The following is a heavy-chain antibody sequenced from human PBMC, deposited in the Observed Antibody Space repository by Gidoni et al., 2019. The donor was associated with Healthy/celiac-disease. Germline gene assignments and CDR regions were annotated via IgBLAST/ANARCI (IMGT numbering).Heavy chain of an antibody. V-gene: IGHV4-59*01. CDR2: IYYSGST. CDR3: ARDLMAVAGTNY. CDR1: GGYISSYY. D-gene: IGHD6-19*01. J-gene: IGHJ4*02. Sequence: VQLQASGPGLVKPSETLSLTCTVSGGYISSYYWSWIRQPPGKGLEWIGYIYYSGSTNYNPSLKSRVTISVDTSKNQFSLKLSSVTAADTAVYYCARDLMAVAGTNYWGQGTLVTVSS.